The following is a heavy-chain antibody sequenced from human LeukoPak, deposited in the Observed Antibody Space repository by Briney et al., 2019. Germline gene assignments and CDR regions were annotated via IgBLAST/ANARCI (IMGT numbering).Heavy chain of an antibody. V-gene: IGHV4-30-2*01. Sequence: SETLSLTCAVSGGSISSGGYSWSWIRQPPGKGLEWIGYIYHSGSTYYNPSLKSRVTISVDTSKNQFSLKLSSVTAADTAVYYCAREGGHDSSGYYYRSTERSGAFDIWGQGTMVTVSS. CDR1: GGSISSGGYS. D-gene: IGHD3-22*01. J-gene: IGHJ3*02. CDR2: IYHSGST. CDR3: AREGGHDSSGYYYRSTERSGAFDI.